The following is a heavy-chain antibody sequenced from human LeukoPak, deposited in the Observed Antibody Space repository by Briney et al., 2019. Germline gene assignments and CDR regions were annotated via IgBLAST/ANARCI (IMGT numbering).Heavy chain of an antibody. J-gene: IGHJ5*02. V-gene: IGHV4-59*08. CDR3: ARSNYDFWSGYPNWFDP. D-gene: IGHD3-3*01. Sequence: SETLSLTCTVSGGSISSYYWSWIRQPPGEGLEWIGYIYYSGSTNYNPSLKSRVTISVDTSKNQFSLKLSSVTAADTAVYYCARSNYDFWSGYPNWFDPWGQGTLVTVSS. CDR1: GGSISSYY. CDR2: IYYSGST.